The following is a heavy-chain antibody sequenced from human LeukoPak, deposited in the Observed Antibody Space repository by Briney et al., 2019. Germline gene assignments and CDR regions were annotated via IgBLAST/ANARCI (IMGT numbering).Heavy chain of an antibody. D-gene: IGHD3-22*01. CDR3: AKARGYYDSSGYSPFDY. J-gene: IGHJ4*02. V-gene: IGHV3-30*18. Sequence: GGSLRLSCAASGFTFSSYGMHWVRQAPGKGLEWVAVISYDGSNEYYADSVKGRFTISRDNSKDTLYLQMNSLRAEDTAVYYCAKARGYYDSSGYSPFDYWGQGTLVTVSS. CDR1: GFTFSSYG. CDR2: ISYDGSNE.